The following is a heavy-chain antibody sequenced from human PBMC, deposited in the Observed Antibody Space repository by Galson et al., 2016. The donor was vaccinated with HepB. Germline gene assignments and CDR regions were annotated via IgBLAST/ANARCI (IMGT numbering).Heavy chain of an antibody. V-gene: IGHV3-30*04. CDR2: ISYDGSNK. Sequence: SLRLSCAASGFTFSSYALHWVRQAPGKGLEWVAVISYDGSNKYYADSVKGRFTISRDKSKNTLYLQMNSLTAEDSGVYYCAARGGYYAIYFYGMDVWGQGTTVTVSS. CDR3: AARGGYYAIYFYGMDV. J-gene: IGHJ6*02. CDR1: GFTFSSYA. D-gene: IGHD3-3*01.